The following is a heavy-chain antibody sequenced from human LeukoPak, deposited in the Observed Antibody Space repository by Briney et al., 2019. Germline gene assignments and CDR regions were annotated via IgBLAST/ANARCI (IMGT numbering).Heavy chain of an antibody. CDR3: ARGGGSYYYGSGSYYPPDY. CDR2: INPNSGGT. Sequence: ASVKVSCKASGYTFTGYYMHWVRQAPGQGLGWMGWINPNSGGTNYAQKFQGRVTMTRDTSISTAYMELSRLRSDDTAVYYCARGGGSYYYGSGSYYPPDYWGQGTLVTVSS. J-gene: IGHJ4*02. CDR1: GYTFTGYY. D-gene: IGHD3-10*01. V-gene: IGHV1-2*02.